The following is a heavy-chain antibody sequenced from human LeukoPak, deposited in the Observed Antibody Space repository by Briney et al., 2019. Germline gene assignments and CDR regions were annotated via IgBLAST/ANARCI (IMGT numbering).Heavy chain of an antibody. CDR3: ARHEEEDGYNAKTIDY. D-gene: IGHD5-24*01. J-gene: IGHJ4*02. V-gene: IGHV4-39*01. CDR1: GGSISRSNNY. CDR2: IHYSGTT. Sequence: SETPSLTCTVSGGSISRSNNYWGWVRQPPGKGLEWIGSIHYSGTTYYNPSLRSRVTISVDTSKNQFSLKLSSMTAADTAVYYCARHEEEDGYNAKTIDYWGQGTLVTVSS.